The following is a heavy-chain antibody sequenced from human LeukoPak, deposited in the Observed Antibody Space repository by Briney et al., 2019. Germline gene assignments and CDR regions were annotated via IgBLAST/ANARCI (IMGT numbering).Heavy chain of an antibody. CDR3: ARDRRIAAAGSGAFDI. D-gene: IGHD6-13*01. CDR1: GGSLSSGGYY. J-gene: IGHJ3*02. V-gene: IGHV4-31*03. Sequence: SQTLSLTCTVSGGSLSSGGYYWSWIRQHPGKGLEWIGYIYYSGSTYYNPSLKSRVTISVDTSKNQFSLKLSSVTAADTAVYYCARDRRIAAAGSGAFDIWGQGTMVTVSS. CDR2: IYYSGST.